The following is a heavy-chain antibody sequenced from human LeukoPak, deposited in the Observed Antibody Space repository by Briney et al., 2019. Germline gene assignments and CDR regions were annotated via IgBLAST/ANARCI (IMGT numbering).Heavy chain of an antibody. Sequence: SETLSLTCTVSGGSISSYYWSWIRQPPGKGLEWIGYIYYSGSTNYNPSLKSRVTISVDTSKNQFSLKLSSVTAADTAVYYCARVPGGSNFDYWGQGTLVTVSS. CDR3: ARVPGGSNFDY. J-gene: IGHJ4*02. CDR1: GGSISSYY. D-gene: IGHD3-16*01. V-gene: IGHV4-59*01. CDR2: IYYSGST.